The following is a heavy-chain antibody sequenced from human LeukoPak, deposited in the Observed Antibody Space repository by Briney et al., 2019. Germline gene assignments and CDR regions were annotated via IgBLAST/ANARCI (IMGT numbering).Heavy chain of an antibody. CDR1: GLSFSGYY. CDR2: INHSGST. V-gene: IGHV4-34*01. D-gene: IGHD3-22*01. J-gene: IGHJ5*02. CDR3: ASSANKSSLVVTGVGDRKRNNWFDP. Sequence: PSETLSRTCAVYGLSFSGYYWRWIRHPPGKGWEWIGEINHSGSTNYNPSHKSRVTISVDTSKNQFSLKLSSVTAADTAVYYCASSANKSSLVVTGVGDRKRNNWFDPWGQGTLVTVSS.